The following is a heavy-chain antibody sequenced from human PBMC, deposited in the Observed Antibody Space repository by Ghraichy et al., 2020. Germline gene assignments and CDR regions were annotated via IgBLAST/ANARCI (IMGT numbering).Heavy chain of an antibody. CDR1: GFTFSSYS. J-gene: IGHJ4*02. D-gene: IGHD6-6*01. CDR3: ARERGSSSSGGVYYFDY. CDR2: ISSSISTI. V-gene: IGHV3-48*01. Sequence: GGSLRLSCAASGFTFSSYSMNWVRQAPGKGLEWVSYISSSISTIYYADSVKGRFTISRDNAKNSLYLQMNSLRAEDTAVYYCARERGSSSSGGVYYFDYWGQGTLATVSS.